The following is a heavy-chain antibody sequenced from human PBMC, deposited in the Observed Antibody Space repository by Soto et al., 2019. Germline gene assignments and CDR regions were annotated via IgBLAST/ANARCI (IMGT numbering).Heavy chain of an antibody. Sequence: GGSLRLSCAASGFTFSSYTMHWVRQTPGKGLERVAVISHDGSDKYYADSVKGRFTISRDNSKNTLYLQMKSLRAEDTALYYCAKGGSSGSYYDFDSWGQGTLVTVSS. CDR2: ISHDGSDK. V-gene: IGHV3-30*04. J-gene: IGHJ4*02. CDR1: GFTFSSYT. CDR3: AKGGSSGSYYDFDS. D-gene: IGHD3-10*01.